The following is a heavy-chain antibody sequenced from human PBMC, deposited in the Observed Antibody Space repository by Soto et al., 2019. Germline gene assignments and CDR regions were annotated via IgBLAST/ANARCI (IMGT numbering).Heavy chain of an antibody. CDR3: ARRGRLMVAATPPGAFDI. V-gene: IGHV4-31*03. J-gene: IGHJ3*02. Sequence: SETLSLTCTVSGGSISSGGYYWSWIRQHPGKGLEWIGYIYYSGSTYYNPSLKSRVTISVDTSKNQFSLKLSSVTAADTAVYYFARRGRLMVAATPPGAFDIWGQGTMVTVSS. CDR1: GGSISSGGYY. D-gene: IGHD2-15*01. CDR2: IYYSGST.